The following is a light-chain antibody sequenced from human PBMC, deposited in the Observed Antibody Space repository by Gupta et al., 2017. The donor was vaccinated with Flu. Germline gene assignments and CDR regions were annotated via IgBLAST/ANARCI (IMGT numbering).Light chain of an antibody. V-gene: IGLV1-44*01. Sequence: SVLAQPPSASGTPGQRVTISCSGSSSNIGSNTVNWYQQVPGTAPKLLIYGNNQRPSGVPDRFSGSKSGTSAALAISGLQSEDEADYYCAAWDDSLNGHYVFGTGTKVTVL. CDR2: GNN. CDR3: AAWDDSLNGHYV. J-gene: IGLJ1*01. CDR1: SSNIGSNT.